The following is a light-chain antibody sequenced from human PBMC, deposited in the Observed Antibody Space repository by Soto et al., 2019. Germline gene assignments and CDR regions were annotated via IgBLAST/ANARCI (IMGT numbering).Light chain of an antibody. V-gene: IGKV3-20*01. Sequence: VLTQSPGTLSLSPGERATLSCRASQSVGTNYFAWYQQKPGQAPRLLIYAASSRANGIADRFSGGGSGTDFTLTINILEPEDSAVYYRHQVGRSSSTFGQGTRLEIK. CDR2: AAS. J-gene: IGKJ5*01. CDR3: HQVGRSSST. CDR1: QSVGTNY.